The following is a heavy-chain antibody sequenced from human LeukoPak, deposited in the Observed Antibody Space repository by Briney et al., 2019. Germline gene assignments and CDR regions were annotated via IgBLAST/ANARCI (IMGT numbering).Heavy chain of an antibody. CDR2: TTSRSEST. V-gene: IGHV3-48*04. Sequence: PGGSLRLSCAASGFTFSSYSMNWVRQAPGKGLEWLSYTTSRSESTHYADSVKGRFTISRDNAKNSLDLQMHSLRAEDTAVYYCARDMWYYGDSGPDYWGQGTLVTVSS. CDR1: GFTFSSYS. CDR3: ARDMWYYGDSGPDY. D-gene: IGHD3-16*01. J-gene: IGHJ4*02.